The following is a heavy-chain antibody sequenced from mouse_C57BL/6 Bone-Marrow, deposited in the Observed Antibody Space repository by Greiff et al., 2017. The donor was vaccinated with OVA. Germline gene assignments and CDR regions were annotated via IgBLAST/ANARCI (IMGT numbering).Heavy chain of an antibody. CDR1: GFTFTDYY. CDR2: IRNKANGYTT. V-gene: IGHV7-3*01. D-gene: IGHD2-4*01. J-gene: IGHJ3*01. Sequence: EVHLVESGGGLVQPGGSLSLSCAASGFTFTDYYMSWVRQPPGKALEWLGFIRNKANGYTTEYSASVKGRFTISRDNFQSILYLQMNALRAEDSATYYCARYDYDAFAYWGQGTLVTVSA. CDR3: ARYDYDAFAY.